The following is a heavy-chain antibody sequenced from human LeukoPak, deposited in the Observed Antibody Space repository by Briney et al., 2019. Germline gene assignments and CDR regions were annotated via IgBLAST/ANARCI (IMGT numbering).Heavy chain of an antibody. D-gene: IGHD2-8*01. CDR1: GFTFSSYG. J-gene: IGHJ4*02. V-gene: IGHV3-23*01. Sequence: GGSLRLSCAASGFTFSSYGMSWVRQAPGKGLEWVSVISGSGGSTYYADSVKGRFTISRDNSKNTLFLQLNSLRAEDTAVYYCARQKYQRGPDVSYFDYWGQGTLVTVSS. CDR2: ISGSGGST. CDR3: ARQKYQRGPDVSYFDY.